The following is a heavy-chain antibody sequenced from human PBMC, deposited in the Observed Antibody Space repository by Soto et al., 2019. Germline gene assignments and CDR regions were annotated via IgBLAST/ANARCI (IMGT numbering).Heavy chain of an antibody. CDR1: GYSISSGSY. J-gene: IGHJ4*01. V-gene: IGHV4-38-2*02. CDR2: IYHGGTT. CDR3: AKDPVLVVAGSTFDY. D-gene: IGHD6-19*01. Sequence: SETLSLTCTVSGYSISSGSYWGWIRQPPGKGPEWIASIYHGGTTFYNPSLKSRVTVSVDKSNNQFSLKLRSVTAADTAVYYCAKDPVLVVAGSTFDYWGHGTLVTVSS.